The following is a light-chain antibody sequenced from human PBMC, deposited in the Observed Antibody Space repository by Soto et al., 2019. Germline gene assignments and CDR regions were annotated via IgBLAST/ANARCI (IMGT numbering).Light chain of an antibody. V-gene: IGLV2-14*01. Sequence: QSVLTQPAPVSGSPGQSITLSCTGTSNDVGGYNYVSWYQQHPGKAPKFMIYDVSNRPSGVSNRFSGSKSGNTASLTISGLQAEDEADYYCSSYTTSNTRQIVFGTGTKVTVL. J-gene: IGLJ1*01. CDR1: SNDVGGYNY. CDR3: SSYTTSNTRQIV. CDR2: DVS.